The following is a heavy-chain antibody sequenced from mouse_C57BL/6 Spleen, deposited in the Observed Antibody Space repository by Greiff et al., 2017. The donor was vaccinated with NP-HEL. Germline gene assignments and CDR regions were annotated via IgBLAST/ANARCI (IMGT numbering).Heavy chain of an antibody. CDR1: GYTFTDYE. Sequence: VQLQQSGAELVRPGASVTLSCKASGYTFTDYEMHWVKQTPVHGLEWIGAIDPETGGTAYNQKFKGKAILTADKSSSTAYMELRSLTSEDSAVYYCTRGCFTHGSSHVFAYWGQGTLVTVSA. CDR3: TRGCFTHGSSHVFAY. J-gene: IGHJ3*01. CDR2: IDPETGGT. V-gene: IGHV1-15*01. D-gene: IGHD1-1*01.